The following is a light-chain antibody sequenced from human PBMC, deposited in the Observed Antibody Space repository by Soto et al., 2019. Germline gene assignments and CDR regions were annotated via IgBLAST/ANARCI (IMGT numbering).Light chain of an antibody. CDR3: QQSYSTPLT. CDR1: QSISNH. CDR2: AAS. V-gene: IGKV1-39*01. Sequence: DIQMTQSPSSLSASVEDSVIITCRASQSISNHLNWYQKKPGKAPKLLIYAASSLQSGVPSKFSGSGSGTDFTLTISSLQPEDLATYYRQQSYSTPLTFGGGTKVDIK. J-gene: IGKJ4*01.